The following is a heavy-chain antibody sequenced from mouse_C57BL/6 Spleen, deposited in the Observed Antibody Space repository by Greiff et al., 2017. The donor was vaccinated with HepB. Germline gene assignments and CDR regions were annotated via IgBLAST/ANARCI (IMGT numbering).Heavy chain of an antibody. D-gene: IGHD1-2*01. V-gene: IGHV14-4*01. CDR3: TYGRYFDV. CDR1: GFNIKDDY. Sequence: VQLQQSGAELVRPGASVKLSCTASGFNIKDDYMHWVKQRPEQGLEWIGWIDPENGDTEYASKFQGKATITADTSSNTAYLQLSSLTSEDTAVYYCTYGRYFDVWGTGTTVTVSS. J-gene: IGHJ1*03. CDR2: IDPENGDT.